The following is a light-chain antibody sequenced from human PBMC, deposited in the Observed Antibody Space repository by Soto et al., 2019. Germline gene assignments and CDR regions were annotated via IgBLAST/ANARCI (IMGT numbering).Light chain of an antibody. J-gene: IGKJ2*01. Sequence: EIVMTQSPATLSVSPGERATLSCRASQSVSSNLAWYQQNPGQAPRHLIYGASTRATGIPVRFSGSGSGTEFTLTISSLQSEDFAVYYCQQYNNWPLEFTFGKGTKLEIK. CDR3: QQYNNWPLEFT. CDR1: QSVSSN. V-gene: IGKV3-15*01. CDR2: GAS.